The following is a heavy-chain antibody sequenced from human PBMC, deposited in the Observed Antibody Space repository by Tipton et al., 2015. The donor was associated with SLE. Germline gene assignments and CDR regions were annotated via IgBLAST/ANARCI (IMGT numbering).Heavy chain of an antibody. Sequence: TLSLTCTVSGGSISSYYWSWIRQPAGKGLEWVGRIYTSGSTNYNPSLKSRVTMSVDTSKNQFSLKPSSVTAADTAVYYCARVGGVGATRYYYYMDVWGKGTTVTVSS. V-gene: IGHV4-4*07. J-gene: IGHJ6*03. CDR3: ARVGGVGATRYYYYMDV. CDR2: IYTSGST. D-gene: IGHD1-26*01. CDR1: GGSISSYY.